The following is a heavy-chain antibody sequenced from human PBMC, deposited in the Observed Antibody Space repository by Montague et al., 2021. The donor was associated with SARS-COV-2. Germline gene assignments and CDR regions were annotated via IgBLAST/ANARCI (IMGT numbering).Heavy chain of an antibody. J-gene: IGHJ6*02. CDR3: AKETIAYGMDV. Sequence: SLRLSCVASVFTFRSYGMFLVRQAPGKGLEWVAVMWNEGSKKYYSDSVKGRFTISGDNSKNTLYLHMNSLRAEDTAVYYCAKETIAYGMDVWGQGTTVTVS. D-gene: IGHD4/OR15-4a*01. CDR1: VFTFRSYG. CDR2: MWNEGSKK. V-gene: IGHV3-33*06.